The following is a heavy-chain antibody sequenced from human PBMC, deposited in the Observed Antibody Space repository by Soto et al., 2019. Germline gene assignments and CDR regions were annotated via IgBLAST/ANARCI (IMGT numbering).Heavy chain of an antibody. D-gene: IGHD2-15*01. Sequence: QVQLQESGPGLVKPSETLSLTCTVSGGSVSSGSYYWSWIRQPPGKGLEWIGYIYYSGSTNYNPSLKSRVTISVDTSKNQFSLKLSSVTAADTAVYYYARGSGPNDAFDIWGQGTMVTVSS. CDR2: IYYSGST. CDR3: ARGSGPNDAFDI. V-gene: IGHV4-61*01. J-gene: IGHJ3*02. CDR1: GGSVSSGSYY.